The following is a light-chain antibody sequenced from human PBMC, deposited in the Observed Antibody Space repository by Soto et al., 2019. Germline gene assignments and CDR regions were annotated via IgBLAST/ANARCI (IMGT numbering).Light chain of an antibody. CDR2: DAS. Sequence: DIQLTQSPSVLSASVGDRVTITCRASQGISSYLAWYQQKPGKAPKLLIYDASNLETGVPSRFSGSGSETEFTLTISGLQPGDSATYYCQQYNSYSPTFGQGTKVDIK. J-gene: IGKJ1*01. CDR1: QGISSY. CDR3: QQYNSYSPT. V-gene: IGKV1-9*01.